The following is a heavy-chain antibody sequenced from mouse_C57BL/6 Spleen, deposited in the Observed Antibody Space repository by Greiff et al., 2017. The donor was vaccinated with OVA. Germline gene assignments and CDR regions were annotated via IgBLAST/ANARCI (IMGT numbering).Heavy chain of an antibody. J-gene: IGHJ2*01. V-gene: IGHV1-12*01. D-gene: IGHD1-1*01. CDR2: IYPGNGDT. CDR1: GYTFTSYN. Sequence: SGAELVRPGASVQMSCKASGYTFTSYNMHWVKQTPRQGLEWIGAIYPGNGDTSYNQKFKGKATLTVDKSSSTAYMQLSSLTSEDSAVYFCAREVTTVVATGYFDYWGQGTTLTVSS. CDR3: AREVTTVVATGYFDY.